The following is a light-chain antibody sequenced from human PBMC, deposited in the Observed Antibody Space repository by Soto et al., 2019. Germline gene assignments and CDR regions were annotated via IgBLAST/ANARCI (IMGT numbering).Light chain of an antibody. CDR3: QQYNNWPPRGT. CDR1: QSVSSN. Sequence: EIVMTQSPATLSVSPGERATLSCMASQSVSSNLAWYQQKPGQAPRLLIYGASTRATGIPARFSGSGSGTEFTLTISSRQSEDFAVYYCQQYNNWPPRGTFGQGTKVEVK. J-gene: IGKJ1*01. V-gene: IGKV3-15*01. CDR2: GAS.